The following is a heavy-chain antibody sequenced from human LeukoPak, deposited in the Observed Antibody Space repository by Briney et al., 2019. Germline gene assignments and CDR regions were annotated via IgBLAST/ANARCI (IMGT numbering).Heavy chain of an antibody. CDR2: ISGNGVST. Sequence: GWSLRLSCSASGVTFSSYAMHWVRQAPGKGLESVSGISGNGVSTYHADSVKGRFTISRDNSKSTLYLQMSSLRAEDTAVYYCVKGFEGYYDSRSDYWGQGTLVTVSS. CDR3: VKGFEGYYDSRSDY. CDR1: GVTFSSYA. D-gene: IGHD3-22*01. V-gene: IGHV3-64D*09. J-gene: IGHJ4*02.